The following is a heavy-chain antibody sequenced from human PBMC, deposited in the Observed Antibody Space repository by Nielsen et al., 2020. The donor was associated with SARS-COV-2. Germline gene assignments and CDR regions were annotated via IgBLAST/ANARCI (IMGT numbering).Heavy chain of an antibody. CDR1: GGSISSFY. CDR3: ARGFDP. V-gene: IGHV4-59*13. Sequence: SETLSLTCTVSGGSISSFYWSWIRQPPGKGLEWIGHIFYSGYTKYNPSLESRVTMSVDTSNNQISLKLSSSTAADTAMYYCARGFDPWGQGTLVTVSS. J-gene: IGHJ5*02. CDR2: IFYSGYT.